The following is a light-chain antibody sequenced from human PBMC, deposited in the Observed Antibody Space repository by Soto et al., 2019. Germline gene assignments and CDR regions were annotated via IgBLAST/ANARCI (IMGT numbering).Light chain of an antibody. V-gene: IGLV2-11*01. J-gene: IGLJ1*01. Sequence: QSALTQPRSVYGSLGQSVTISCAGTSSDIGNYDYVSWYQQYPGKVPKLIIYHISKRPSGVPDRFSGSKSGYTASLTISGLQAEDDAYYYCCSYAGSYTFARNVFVTGTKVTVL. CDR3: CSYAGSYTFARNV. CDR2: HIS. CDR1: SSDIGNYDY.